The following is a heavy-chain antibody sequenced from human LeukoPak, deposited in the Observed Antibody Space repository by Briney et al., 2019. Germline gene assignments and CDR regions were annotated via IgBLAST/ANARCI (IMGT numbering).Heavy chain of an antibody. CDR1: GFTFSDYY. CDR2: ISSSGSTI. V-gene: IGHV3-11*01. D-gene: IGHD3-22*01. J-gene: IGHJ4*02. Sequence: GGSLRLSCAASGFTFSDYYMSWIRQAPGKGLEWVSYISSSGSTIYYADSVKGRFTISRDNAKNSLYLQMNSLRAEDTAGYYCARDMYYYDSSGYSRWGQGTLVTVSS. CDR3: ARDMYYYDSSGYSR.